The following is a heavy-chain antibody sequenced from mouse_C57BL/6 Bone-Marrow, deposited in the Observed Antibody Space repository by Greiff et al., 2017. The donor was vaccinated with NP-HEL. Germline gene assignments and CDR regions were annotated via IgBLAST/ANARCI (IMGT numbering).Heavy chain of an antibody. CDR3: ARGTTVVATDWFAY. Sequence: VKLVESGPGLVQPSQSLSIICTVSGFSLTSYGVHWVRQSPGKGLEWLGVIWSGGSTDYNAAFISRLSISKDNSKSQVFFKMNSLQADDTAIYYCARGTTVVATDWFAYWGQGTLVTVSA. CDR1: GFSLTSYG. D-gene: IGHD1-1*01. V-gene: IGHV2-2*01. CDR2: IWSGGST. J-gene: IGHJ3*01.